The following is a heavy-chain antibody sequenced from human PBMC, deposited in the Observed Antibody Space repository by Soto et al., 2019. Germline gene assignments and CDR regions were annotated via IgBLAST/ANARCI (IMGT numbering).Heavy chain of an antibody. D-gene: IGHD2-15*01. Sequence: PGGSLRLSCAASGFTFSSYSMNWVRQAPGKGLEWVSYISSSSSTIYYADSVKGRFTISRDNAKNSLYLQMNSLRDEDTAVYYCARDGYCSGGSCPKTNWFDPWGQGTLVTVSS. CDR1: GFTFSSYS. CDR2: ISSSSSTI. J-gene: IGHJ5*02. CDR3: ARDGYCSGGSCPKTNWFDP. V-gene: IGHV3-48*02.